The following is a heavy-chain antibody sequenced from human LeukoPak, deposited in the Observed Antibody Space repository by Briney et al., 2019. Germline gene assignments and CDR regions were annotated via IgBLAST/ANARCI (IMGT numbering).Heavy chain of an antibody. CDR1: GGSISSSNW. CDR3: ARDRYYYDSSGTRWFDP. J-gene: IGHJ5*02. D-gene: IGHD3-22*01. V-gene: IGHV4-4*02. CDR2: IYHSGST. Sequence: SGTLSLTCAVSGGSISSSNWWSWVRQPPGKGLEWIGEIYHSGSTNYNPSLKSRVTISVDKSKNQFSLKLSSVTAADTAVYYCARDRYYYDSSGTRWFDPWGQGTLVTVSS.